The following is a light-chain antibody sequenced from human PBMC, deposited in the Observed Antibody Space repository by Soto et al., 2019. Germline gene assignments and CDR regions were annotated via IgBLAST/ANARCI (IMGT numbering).Light chain of an antibody. V-gene: IGKV3-15*01. CDR2: GAS. J-gene: IGKJ4*01. Sequence: EIVMKQPPDTLSVSPGERATLSCRASQSVSSNLAWYQQKPGQAPRLLIYGASTRATGIPARFSGSGSGTEFTLTISSLQSEDFAVYYCQQYNNWPPVTFGGGTKVDIK. CDR1: QSVSSN. CDR3: QQYNNWPPVT.